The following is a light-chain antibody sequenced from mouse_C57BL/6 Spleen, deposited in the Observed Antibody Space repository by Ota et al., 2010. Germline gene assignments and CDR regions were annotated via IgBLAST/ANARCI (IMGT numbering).Light chain of an antibody. CDR3: QQHYSTPLT. CDR1: QNVGSN. Sequence: DIVMTQSQNYMSTSVGDRVSVTCKASQNVGSNVVWYQQKPGQSPKLLVYFASTRESGVPDRFIGSGSGTDFTLTISSVQAEDLADYFCQQHYSTPLTFGAGTKLELK. J-gene: IGKJ5*01. CDR2: FAS. V-gene: IGKV6-25*01.